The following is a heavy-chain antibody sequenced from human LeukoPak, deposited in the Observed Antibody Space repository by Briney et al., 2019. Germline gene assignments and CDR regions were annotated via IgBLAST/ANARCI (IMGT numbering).Heavy chain of an antibody. CDR3: AREYGSGSYYYDY. D-gene: IGHD3-10*01. CDR2: VSGSGGST. J-gene: IGHJ4*02. Sequence: GGSLRLSCAASGFTFSSYAMTWVRQAPGKGLQWVSAVSGSGGSTYYADSVKGRFTISRDNSKNTLYLQINPLRAEDTAVYYCAREYGSGSYYYDYWGQGTPVTVSS. CDR1: GFTFSSYA. V-gene: IGHV3-23*01.